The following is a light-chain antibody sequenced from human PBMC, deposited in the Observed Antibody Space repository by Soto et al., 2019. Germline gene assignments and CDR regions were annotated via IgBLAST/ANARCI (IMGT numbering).Light chain of an antibody. Sequence: QSALTQPRSVSGSPGQSVTISCTGTSSNGGSHNYVSWYQQHPGKAPKLIISDVANRPSGVPDRFSGSKSGNTASLTISGLQPEDEADYYCCSYTGTDIHYVFGSGTKLTVL. J-gene: IGLJ1*01. V-gene: IGLV2-11*01. CDR2: DVA. CDR3: CSYTGTDIHYV. CDR1: SSNGGSHNY.